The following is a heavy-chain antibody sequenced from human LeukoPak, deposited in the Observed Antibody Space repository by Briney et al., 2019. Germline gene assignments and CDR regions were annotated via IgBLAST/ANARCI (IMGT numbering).Heavy chain of an antibody. Sequence: GGSLRLSCAASGFTFDDYGMSWVRQAPGKGLEWVSGINWNGGSTGYADSVKGRFTISRDNAKNSLYLQMNSLRAEDTAIYYCARDREEKARIGGMDVWGQGTTVIVSS. V-gene: IGHV3-20*04. CDR3: ARDREEKARIGGMDV. J-gene: IGHJ6*02. CDR2: INWNGGST. D-gene: IGHD3-16*01. CDR1: GFTFDDYG.